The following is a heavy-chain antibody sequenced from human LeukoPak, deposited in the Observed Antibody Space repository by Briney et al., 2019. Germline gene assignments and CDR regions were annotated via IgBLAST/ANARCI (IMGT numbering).Heavy chain of an antibody. CDR2: ITSDGSYI. Sequence: GSLRLSRAGSGFTFSIYSMNWVRQAPGKGLEWGSSITSDGSYIYYADSVKGRFTISRDNAKNSLFLQMNSLRAEDTAVYYCARERGYTSSYGMEVWGQGTTVTVSS. J-gene: IGHJ6*02. CDR3: ARERGYTSSYGMEV. V-gene: IGHV3-21*01. D-gene: IGHD6-13*01. CDR1: GFTFSIYS.